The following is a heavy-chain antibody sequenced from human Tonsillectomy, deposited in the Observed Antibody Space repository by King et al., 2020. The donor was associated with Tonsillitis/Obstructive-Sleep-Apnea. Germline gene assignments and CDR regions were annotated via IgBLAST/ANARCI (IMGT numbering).Heavy chain of an antibody. V-gene: IGHV2-26*01. J-gene: IGHJ6*03. CDR3: ARIIPLSGIPHYMDV. D-gene: IGHD2-2*01. CDR1: GFSLSNARMG. CDR2: ISSNDEK. Sequence: VTLKESGPVLVKPTETLTLTCTVSGFSLSNARMGVTWIRQPPGKALEWLENISSNDEKSYSPSLKSRVTISKDTSKSQVVLIMTNMDPVDTATYYCARIIPLSGIPHYMDVWGNGTTVTVSS.